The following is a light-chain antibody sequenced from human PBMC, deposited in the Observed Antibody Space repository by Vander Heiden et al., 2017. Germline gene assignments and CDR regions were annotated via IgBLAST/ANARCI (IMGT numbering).Light chain of an antibody. V-gene: IGKV3-15*01. CDR2: GAS. Sequence: IVMIQPPATLSVPPGERATLPCRASQSASSNLAWYQQKPSSAPKLLISGASTRATGIPARFSGGGSETEFSLTHSSLQSEGFAVYYCQQYNNWPALTFGEGTRVEIK. CDR3: QQYNNWPALT. CDR1: QSASSN. J-gene: IGKJ4*01.